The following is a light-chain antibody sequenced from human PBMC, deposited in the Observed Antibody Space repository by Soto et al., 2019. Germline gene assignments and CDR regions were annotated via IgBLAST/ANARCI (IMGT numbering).Light chain of an antibody. J-gene: IGLJ2*01. V-gene: IGLV2-14*01. CDR3: SSYTSFNTVL. Sequence: QSVLTQPASVSGSPGQSITISCTGTSSDVGGYYFLSWYQHHPGKAPKLIIYEVGNRPSGVSSRFSGSKSGNTASLNISRLQPEDEADYYCSSYTSFNTVLFGGGTKLTVL. CDR1: SSDVGGYYF. CDR2: EVG.